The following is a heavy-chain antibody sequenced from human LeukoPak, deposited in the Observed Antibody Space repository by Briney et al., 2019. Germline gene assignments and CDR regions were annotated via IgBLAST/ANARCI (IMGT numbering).Heavy chain of an antibody. V-gene: IGHV3-48*01. CDR1: GFSFSSYD. CDR2: ISISGGTI. J-gene: IGHJ5*02. Sequence: GGSLRLSCTASGFSFSSYDMNWIRQAPGKGLEWMAYISISGGTIYYADSVKGRFTISRDNAKNSLYLQMNSLRAEDTAIYYCARGPPLFDPWGQGTLVTVSS. CDR3: ARGPPLFDP.